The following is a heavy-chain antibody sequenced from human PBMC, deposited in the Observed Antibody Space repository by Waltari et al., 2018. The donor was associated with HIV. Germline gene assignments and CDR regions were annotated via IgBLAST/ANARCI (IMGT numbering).Heavy chain of an antibody. Sequence: EVQLVESGGGLVQPGGSLRLSCAASGFTLSSYSMNWVRPAPGKGLEWVSYISSSSSTIYYADSVKGRFTISRDNAKNSLYLQMNSLRDEDTAVYYCARWDTAMVHFDYWGQGTLVTAS. CDR3: ARWDTAMVHFDY. D-gene: IGHD5-18*01. CDR2: ISSSSSTI. V-gene: IGHV3-48*02. CDR1: GFTLSSYS. J-gene: IGHJ4*02.